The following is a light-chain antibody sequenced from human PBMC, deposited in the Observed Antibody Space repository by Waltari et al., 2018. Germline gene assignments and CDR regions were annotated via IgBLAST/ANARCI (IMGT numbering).Light chain of an antibody. CDR3: QQSYTSPPT. CDR2: ATA. Sequence: DIQMTQSPSSLSASIGDRVTISCRASQFVSSYLNWLQQKPGNAPKLLMYATASLQSGVPSRFSGAGAGTDFTLTIDSLQPDDFATDYCQQSYTSPPTFGQGTNFEIK. V-gene: IGKV1-39*01. CDR1: QFVSSY. J-gene: IGKJ1*01.